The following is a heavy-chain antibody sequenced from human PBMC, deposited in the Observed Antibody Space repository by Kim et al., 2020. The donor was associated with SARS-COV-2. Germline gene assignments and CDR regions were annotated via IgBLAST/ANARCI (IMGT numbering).Heavy chain of an antibody. CDR3: ARSYSGPFDI. J-gene: IGHJ3*02. V-gene: IGHV4-39*01. D-gene: IGHD3-10*01. Sequence: YSNPNLQRHVTMSVDTSTNQFSLGLSSATAADTAVYYCARSYSGPFDIWGQGTMVTVSS.